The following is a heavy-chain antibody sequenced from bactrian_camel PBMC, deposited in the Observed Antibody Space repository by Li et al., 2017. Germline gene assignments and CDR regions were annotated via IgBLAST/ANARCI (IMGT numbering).Heavy chain of an antibody. J-gene: IGHJ4*01. D-gene: IGHD1*01. CDR1: GHSRGSNC. CDR3: AASFNTFGWPSAY. V-gene: IGHV3S45*01. CDR2: IRRDGGET. Sequence: HVQLVESGGESVQAGGSLRLSCKVSGHSRGSNCVGWYRLPPGRAPAEREGIAAIRRDGGETWYAASVKGRFTISRDNAKNTLYLQMDSLLPDDTGVYYCAASFNTFGWPSAYWGQGTQVTV.